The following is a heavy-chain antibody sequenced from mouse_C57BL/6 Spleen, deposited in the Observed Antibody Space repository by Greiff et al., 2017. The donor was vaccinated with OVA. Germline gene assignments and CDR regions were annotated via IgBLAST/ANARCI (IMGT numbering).Heavy chain of an antibody. CDR1: GYTFTSYW. Sequence: QVQLQQPGAELVRPGSSVKLSCKASGYTFTSYWMHWVKQRPIQGLEWIGNIDPSDSETHYNQKFKDKATLTVDKSSSTAYMQLSSLTSEDSAVYYCARERVIYDGYRDYFDYWGQGTTLTVSS. CDR2: IDPSDSET. CDR3: ARERVIYDGYRDYFDY. J-gene: IGHJ2*01. V-gene: IGHV1-52*01. D-gene: IGHD2-3*01.